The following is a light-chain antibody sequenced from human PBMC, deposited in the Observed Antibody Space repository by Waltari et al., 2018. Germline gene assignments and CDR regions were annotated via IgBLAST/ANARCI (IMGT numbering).Light chain of an antibody. V-gene: IGLV3-21*04. CDR1: NIGSYS. CDR2: YVS. CDR3: HVWHPDMDPGV. Sequence: SYALTQPPSVSVAPGTTARITCGGDNIGSYSVHWYQQKPGQAPVLVIFYVSDRPSGIPERCSGSNSGNTATLTISSVEAGDEAKYYCHVWHPDMDPGVFGPGTEVSV. J-gene: IGLJ1*01.